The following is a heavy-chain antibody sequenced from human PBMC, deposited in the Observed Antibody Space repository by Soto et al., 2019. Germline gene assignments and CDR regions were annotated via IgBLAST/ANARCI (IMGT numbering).Heavy chain of an antibody. D-gene: IGHD2-2*02. Sequence: QVQLVQSGAEVKKPGSSVKVSCKASGGTFSSYAISWVRQAPGQGREWMGVIIPIFGTANYAQKCQGRVTITADESTSTDYMEVSSMRSDDTAVYYCAREGYCSITRCYNGGFYWGQGALVTVSS. CDR2: IIPIFGTA. CDR1: GGTFSSYA. CDR3: AREGYCSITRCYNGGFY. J-gene: IGHJ4*02. V-gene: IGHV1-69*01.